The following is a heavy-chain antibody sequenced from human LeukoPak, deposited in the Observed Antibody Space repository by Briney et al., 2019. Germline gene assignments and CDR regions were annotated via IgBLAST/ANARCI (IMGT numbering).Heavy chain of an antibody. CDR3: ARHSSQESGSYYDPLRY. J-gene: IGHJ4*02. CDR2: VHYTGST. CDR1: GGSISSSTFY. V-gene: IGHV4-39*01. D-gene: IGHD3-10*01. Sequence: SETLSLTCTVSGGSISSSTFYWGWIRQPPGKGLEWIASVHYTGSTFYNPSLKSRVTISMDTSKTQFSLNLRSVTAADTAVCYCARHSSQESGSYYDPLRYWGQGTLVNVSS.